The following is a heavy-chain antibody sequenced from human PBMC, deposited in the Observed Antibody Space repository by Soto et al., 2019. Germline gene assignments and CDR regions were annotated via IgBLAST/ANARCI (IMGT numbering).Heavy chain of an antibody. V-gene: IGHV3-66*01. CDR3: ARNGDSSDYRGWFDP. Sequence: ESGGGLVQPGGSLRLSCAASRFTVSSNYMSWVRQAPGKGLEWVSVIYSGGTTYYADSVKGRFTISRDNSKNTLYLQMNSLRAEDTAVYYCARNGDSSDYRGWFDPWGQGTLVTVSS. CDR2: IYSGGTT. J-gene: IGHJ5*02. D-gene: IGHD3-22*01. CDR1: RFTVSSNY.